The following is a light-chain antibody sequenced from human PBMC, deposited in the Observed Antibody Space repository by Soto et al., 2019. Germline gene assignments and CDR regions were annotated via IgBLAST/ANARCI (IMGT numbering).Light chain of an antibody. V-gene: IGKV3-20*01. CDR2: GAS. J-gene: IGKJ2*01. CDR3: QQYDISPYT. Sequence: EIVLTQSPGTLSLSPGERATLSCRASQSVSSSYLAWHQQKPGQAPRLLIYGASSRATGTPDRFSGSGSGTDFTLTISRLEPEDFAVYYCQQYDISPYTFGQGTKLEIK. CDR1: QSVSSSY.